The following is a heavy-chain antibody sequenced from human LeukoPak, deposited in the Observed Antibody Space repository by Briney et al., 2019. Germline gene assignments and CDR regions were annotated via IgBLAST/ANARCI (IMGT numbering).Heavy chain of an antibody. CDR3: ARGRTYYDPLYYYYMDV. CDR1: GGSISSSSYY. D-gene: IGHD3-3*01. V-gene: IGHV4-61*01. Sequence: SETLSLTCTVSGGSISSSSYYWSWIRQPPGKGLEWIGYIYYSGSTNYNPSLKSRVTISVDTSKNQFSLKLSSVTAADTAVYYCARGRTYYDPLYYYYMDVWGKGTTVTVSS. CDR2: IYYSGST. J-gene: IGHJ6*03.